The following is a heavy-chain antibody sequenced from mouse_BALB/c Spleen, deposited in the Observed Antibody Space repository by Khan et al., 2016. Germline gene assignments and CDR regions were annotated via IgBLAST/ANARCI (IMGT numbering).Heavy chain of an antibody. Sequence: EVELVESGGGLVQPGDSLRLSCATSGFTFTDYYMNWVRQPPGKALEWLGFIRNKAIGYTTEYSPSVKGRFTISRDNSQSILYLQMNTLRAEDSATYYCARDMGGMLCDYWGQGTTLTVSS. V-gene: IGHV7-3*02. J-gene: IGHJ2*01. CDR3: ARDMGGMLCDY. CDR1: GFTFTDYY. D-gene: IGHD1-1*02. CDR2: IRNKAIGYTT.